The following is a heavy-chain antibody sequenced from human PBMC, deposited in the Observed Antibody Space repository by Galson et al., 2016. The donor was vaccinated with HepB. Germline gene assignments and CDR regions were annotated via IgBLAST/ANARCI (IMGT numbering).Heavy chain of an antibody. CDR3: ASRYSSPFIRGLFAY. CDR2: ISSSSSSI. CDR1: GFTFSSYS. V-gene: IGHV3-21*01. D-gene: IGHD4-11*01. J-gene: IGHJ4*02. Sequence: SLRLSCAASGFTFSSYSMIWVRQAPGKGLEWVSFISSSSSSIYYADSVKGRFTVSRDNAQNSLFLQMNSLRAEDTAIYYCASRYSSPFIRGLFAYWGQGTLVTVSS.